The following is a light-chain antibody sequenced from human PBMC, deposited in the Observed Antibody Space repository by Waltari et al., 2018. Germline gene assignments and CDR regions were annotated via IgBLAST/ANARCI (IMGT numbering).Light chain of an antibody. Sequence: QSALTQPPSASGSPGQSVTISCTGTSIDIGDYNYVSWYQQHPGKPPKRIISDVSKRPARLPDRVAGSKSGNTASLTVSGLQAADEADYYCSSYAGSNHLLFGGGTKLTVL. V-gene: IGLV2-8*01. CDR3: SSYAGSNHLL. CDR1: SIDIGDYNY. CDR2: DVS. J-gene: IGLJ2*01.